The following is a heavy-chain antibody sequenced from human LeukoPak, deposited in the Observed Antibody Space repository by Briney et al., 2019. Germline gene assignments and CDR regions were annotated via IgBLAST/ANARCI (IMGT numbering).Heavy chain of an antibody. J-gene: IGHJ4*02. CDR2: INPSGGST. CDR3: ARGRGSGYLNY. D-gene: IGHD3-22*01. V-gene: IGHV1-46*01. Sequence: ASVKVSCKASGGTFSSYAISWVRQAPGQGLEWMGIINPSGGSTSYAQKFQGRVTMTRDTSTSTVYMELSSLRSEDTAVYYCARGRGSGYLNYWGQGTLVTVSS. CDR1: GGTFSSYA.